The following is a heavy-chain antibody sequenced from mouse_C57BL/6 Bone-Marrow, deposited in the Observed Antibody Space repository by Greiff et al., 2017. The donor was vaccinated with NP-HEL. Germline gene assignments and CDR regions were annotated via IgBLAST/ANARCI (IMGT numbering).Heavy chain of an antibody. D-gene: IGHD1-1*01. J-gene: IGHJ4*01. V-gene: IGHV1-61*01. CDR3: ARGNYYGRDAMDY. CDR1: GYTFTSYW. CDR2: IYPSDSET. Sequence: QVQLQQPGAELVRPGSSVKLSCKASGYTFTSYWMDWVKQRPGQGLEWIGNIYPSDSETHYNQKFKDKATLTVDKSSSTAYMQLSSLTSEDSAVYYCARGNYYGRDAMDYWGQGTSVTVSS.